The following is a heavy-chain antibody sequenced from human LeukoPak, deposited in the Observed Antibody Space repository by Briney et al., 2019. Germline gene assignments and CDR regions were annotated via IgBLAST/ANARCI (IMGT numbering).Heavy chain of an antibody. J-gene: IGHJ4*02. CDR2: IYSGGST. V-gene: IGHV3-66*01. CDR3: ARIDSGYFDY. Sequence: PGGSLRLSCAASGFTVSSNYMSWVRQAPGKRLEWVSVIYSGGSTYYADSVKGRFTISRDNSKNTLYLQMNSLRAEDTAVYYCARIDSGYFDYWGQGTLVTVSS. CDR1: GFTVSSNY. D-gene: IGHD3-22*01.